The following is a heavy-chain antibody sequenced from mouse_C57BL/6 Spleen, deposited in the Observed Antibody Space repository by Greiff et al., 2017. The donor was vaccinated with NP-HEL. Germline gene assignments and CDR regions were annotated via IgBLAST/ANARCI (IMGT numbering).Heavy chain of an antibody. D-gene: IGHD2-4*01. V-gene: IGHV5-9-1*02. CDR1: GFTFSSYA. J-gene: IGHJ4*01. CDR2: ISSGGDYI. Sequence: EVQLVESGEGLVKPGGSLKLSCAASGFTFSSYAMSWVRQTPEKRLEWVAYISSGGDYIYYADTVKGRFTISRDNARNTLYLQMSSLKSEDTAMYYCTRGDYDERVYAMDYWGQGTSVTVSS. CDR3: TRGDYDERVYAMDY.